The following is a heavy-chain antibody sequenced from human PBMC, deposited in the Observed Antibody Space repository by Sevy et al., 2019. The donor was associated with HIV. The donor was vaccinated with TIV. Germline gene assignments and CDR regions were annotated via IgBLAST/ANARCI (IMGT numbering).Heavy chain of an antibody. D-gene: IGHD3-22*01. V-gene: IGHV3-23*01. J-gene: IGHJ3*02. CDR1: GFTFSSYA. CDR3: AGGRYDRSGSFDAFDI. Sequence: GGSLRLSCAASGFTFSSYAMNWVRQAPGKGLEWVSTIFGDGGSTYYADSVKGRFTISRDNSKNTLYLQMNSLRAEDTAVYYCAGGRYDRSGSFDAFDIWGQWTMVTVSS. CDR2: IFGDGGST.